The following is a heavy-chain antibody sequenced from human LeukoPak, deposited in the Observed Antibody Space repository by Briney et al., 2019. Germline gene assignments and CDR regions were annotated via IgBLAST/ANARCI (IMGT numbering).Heavy chain of an antibody. CDR1: GFTFSSYA. CDR2: FSFNGEST. Sequence: GGSLRLSCAASGFTFSSYAMTWVRQAPGKGLEWVSSFSFNGESTYYADSAKGRFTISRDNSKSTLYLQMNSLRAEDTAVYYCAKDRHAPGRYCSSTTCFPFDSWGQGTLVTVSS. D-gene: IGHD2-2*01. J-gene: IGHJ5*01. CDR3: AKDRHAPGRYCSSTTCFPFDS. V-gene: IGHV3-23*01.